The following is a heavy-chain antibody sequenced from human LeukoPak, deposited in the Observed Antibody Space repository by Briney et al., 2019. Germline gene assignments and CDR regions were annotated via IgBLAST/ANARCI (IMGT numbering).Heavy chain of an antibody. CDR3: ARGRGGGWYTGPLFDY. Sequence: PGRSLRLSCAASGFTFDDYAMHWVRQAPGKGLEWVSGISWNSGSIGYADSVKGRFTISRDNAKNSLYLQMNSLRAEDTALYYCARGRGGGWYTGPLFDYWGQGTLVTVSS. CDR1: GFTFDDYA. D-gene: IGHD6-19*01. CDR2: ISWNSGSI. V-gene: IGHV3-9*01. J-gene: IGHJ4*02.